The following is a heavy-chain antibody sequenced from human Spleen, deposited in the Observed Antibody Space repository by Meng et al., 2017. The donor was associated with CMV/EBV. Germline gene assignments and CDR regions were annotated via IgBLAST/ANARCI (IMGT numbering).Heavy chain of an antibody. CDR2: ISAYNGNT. V-gene: IGHV1-18*01. Sequence: ASGSPFTSSGISWVRQAPGQGLEWMGWISAYNGNTNYAQKLQGRVTMTTDTSTSTAYMELRSLRSDDTAVYYCARAPLYGGDGWFDPWGQGTLVTVSS. CDR3: ARAPLYGGDGWFDP. J-gene: IGHJ5*02. D-gene: IGHD4/OR15-4a*01. CDR1: GSPFTSSG.